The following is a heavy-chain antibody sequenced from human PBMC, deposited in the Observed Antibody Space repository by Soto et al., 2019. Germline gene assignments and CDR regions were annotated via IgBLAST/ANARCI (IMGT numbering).Heavy chain of an antibody. Sequence: SVKGSCKGSGGTLSSSENSRVGQAPGQRAEWMGGIIPIFHTSNYAQKFQGRVTITADESTSTAYMELSSLRSEDTAVYYCARDRVFYYDRSGTNTFDYWGQGTLVTVSS. V-gene: IGHV1-69*13. CDR1: GGTLSSSE. D-gene: IGHD3-22*01. CDR2: IIPIFHTS. J-gene: IGHJ4*02. CDR3: ARDRVFYYDRSGTNTFDY.